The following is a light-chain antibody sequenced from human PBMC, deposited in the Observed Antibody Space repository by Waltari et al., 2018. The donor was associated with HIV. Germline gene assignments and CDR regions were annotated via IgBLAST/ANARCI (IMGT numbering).Light chain of an antibody. V-gene: IGLV2-23*02. CDR2: EVS. CDR3: CAYAGSTTYVI. CDR1: SSDVGGYNL. J-gene: IGLJ2*01. Sequence: QSALTQPAYVSGSPGQSITISCTGTSSDVGGYNLVSCYQQHPGKSPKLLIYEVSKRPSGVSNRFSGSKSGNTASLTISGLQAEDEADYYCCAYAGSTTYVIFGGGTKLTVL.